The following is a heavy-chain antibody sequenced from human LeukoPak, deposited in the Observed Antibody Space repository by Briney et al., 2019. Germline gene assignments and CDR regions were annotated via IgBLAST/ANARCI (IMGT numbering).Heavy chain of an antibody. D-gene: IGHD3-16*02. Sequence: PGGSLRLSCAASGFTFSSYWMTWVRQAPGKGLEWVANIKLDVSETYYVDSVRGRFTISRDNTKNSLYLQMDSLRAEDTAVYYCAKGPYSYHYGAFDIWGQGTMVTVSS. V-gene: IGHV3-7*03. CDR2: IKLDVSET. J-gene: IGHJ3*02. CDR1: GFTFSSYW. CDR3: AKGPYSYHYGAFDI.